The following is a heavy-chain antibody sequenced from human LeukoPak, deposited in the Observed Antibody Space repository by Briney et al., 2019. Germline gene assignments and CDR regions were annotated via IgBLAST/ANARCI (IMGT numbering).Heavy chain of an antibody. Sequence: ASVKVSCKASGYTFTGYYMHWLRQAPGQGLEWMGWINPNSGGTNYAQKFQGRVTMTRDTSISTAYMELSRLRSDDTAVYYCASRYCSSTSCPEPTGFDPRGQGALVTVSS. J-gene: IGHJ5*02. CDR2: INPNSGGT. CDR3: ASRYCSSTSCPEPTGFDP. V-gene: IGHV1-2*02. CDR1: GYTFTGYY. D-gene: IGHD2-2*01.